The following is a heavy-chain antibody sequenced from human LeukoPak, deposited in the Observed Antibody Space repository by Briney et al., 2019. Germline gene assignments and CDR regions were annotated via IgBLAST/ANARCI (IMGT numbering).Heavy chain of an antibody. J-gene: IGHJ3*02. CDR1: GGSFSGYY. CDR3: ARGEGDYVWGSYRQGAFDI. D-gene: IGHD3-16*02. V-gene: IGHV4-34*01. Sequence: PSETLSLTCAVYGGSFSGYYWSWIRQPPGKGLEWIGEINHSGSTNYNPSLKSRVTISVDTSKNQFSLKLSSVTAADTAVCYCARGEGDYVWGSYRQGAFDIWGQGTMVTVSS. CDR2: INHSGST.